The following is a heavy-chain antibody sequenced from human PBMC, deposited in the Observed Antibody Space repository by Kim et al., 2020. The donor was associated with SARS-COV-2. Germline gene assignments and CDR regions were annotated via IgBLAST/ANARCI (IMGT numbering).Heavy chain of an antibody. V-gene: IGHV1-46*01. CDR2: VNAGGDNT. Sequence: ASVKVSCKASGYTFTSYWIHWVRQAPGQGLEWMGIVNAGGDNTFYAKNFQGRVTMTRDTSTSTVYMELNSLRSEDTALYYCARERRVEVDYWGQGTLVTVSS. CDR1: GYTFTSYW. D-gene: IGHD1-1*01. J-gene: IGHJ4*02. CDR3: ARERRVEVDY.